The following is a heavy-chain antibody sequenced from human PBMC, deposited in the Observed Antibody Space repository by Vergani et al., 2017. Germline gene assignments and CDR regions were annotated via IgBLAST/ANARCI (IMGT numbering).Heavy chain of an antibody. CDR2: IWYDGSNK. CDR3: ARGGGRLRAEYFQH. V-gene: IGHV3-33*01. Sequence: QVQLVESGGGVVQPGRSLRLSCAASGFTFSRYGMHWVRQAPGKGLEWVAVIWYDGSNKYYADSVKGRFTISRDNSKNTLYLQMNSLRAEDTAVYYCARGGGRLRAEYFQHWGQGTLVTVSS. CDR1: GFTFSRYG. J-gene: IGHJ1*01. D-gene: IGHD6-25*01.